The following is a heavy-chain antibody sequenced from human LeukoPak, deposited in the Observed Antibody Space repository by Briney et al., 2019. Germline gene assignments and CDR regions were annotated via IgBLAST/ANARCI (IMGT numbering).Heavy chain of an antibody. J-gene: IGHJ4*02. CDR3: ARGGKATVVTM. CDR1: GGSIDSYY. V-gene: IGHV4-4*07. Sequence: PSETLSLTCTVSGGSIDSYYWSWIRQPAGKGLEWIGRIYSSGSTNYNPSLKSRVSMSVDTSKNQFSLKLTSVTAADTAVYYCARGGKATVVTMWGQGILVTVSS. CDR2: IYSSGST. D-gene: IGHD4-23*01.